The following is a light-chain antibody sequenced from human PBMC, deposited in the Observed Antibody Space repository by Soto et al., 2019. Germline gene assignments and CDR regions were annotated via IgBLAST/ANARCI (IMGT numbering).Light chain of an antibody. CDR3: QKYGSPPWT. Sequence: ETVLTQSPGTLSLSPGERATLSCRASQTIRSNYLAWYRQTPGQAPRLLIYGASNRATGIADRFSGSGSGTDFTLILSRLEPEDFALYYCQKYGSPPWTFGQGTKVEIK. V-gene: IGKV3-20*01. J-gene: IGKJ1*01. CDR2: GAS. CDR1: QTIRSNY.